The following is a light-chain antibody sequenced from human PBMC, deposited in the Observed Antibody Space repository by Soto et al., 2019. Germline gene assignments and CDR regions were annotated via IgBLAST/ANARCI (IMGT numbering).Light chain of an antibody. CDR1: QSVSSSY. Sequence: EIVLTQSPGPLSLSPGERATLSCRASQSVSSSYLAWYQQKPGQAPRLLIYGASSRATGIPDRFSGSGSGTAFTLTISRLEPEDFAVYYCQQYGSSPRTFGQGTKLDIK. V-gene: IGKV3-20*01. CDR3: QQYGSSPRT. CDR2: GAS. J-gene: IGKJ2*01.